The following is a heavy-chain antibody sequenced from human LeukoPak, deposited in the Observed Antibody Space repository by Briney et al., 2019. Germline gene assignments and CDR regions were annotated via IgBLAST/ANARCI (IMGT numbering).Heavy chain of an antibody. CDR2: FDPKDGET. V-gene: IGHV1-24*01. Sequence: ASVKVSCKVSGYTLTKLSIHWVRQAPGKGLEWMGGFDPKDGETIYAQKFQGRVTMTEDTSTETAYMELRGLRSEDTAVYYCATPWLNYGDYTPPYFDYWGQGTLVTVSS. CDR3: ATPWLNYGDYTPPYFDY. CDR1: GYTLTKLS. D-gene: IGHD4-17*01. J-gene: IGHJ4*02.